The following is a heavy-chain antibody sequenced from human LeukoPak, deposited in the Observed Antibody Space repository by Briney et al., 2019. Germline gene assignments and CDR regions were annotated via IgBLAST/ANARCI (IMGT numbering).Heavy chain of an antibody. D-gene: IGHD3-9*01. V-gene: IGHV3-30*04. J-gene: IGHJ4*02. CDR1: GFTFSSYA. CDR3: AKDGKLQYFDWSDY. CDR2: ISYDGSNK. Sequence: GGSLRLSCAASGFTFSSYAMHWVRQAPGKGLEWVAVISYDGSNKYYADSVKGRFTISRDNSKNTLYLQMNSLRAEDTAVYYCAKDGKLQYFDWSDYWGQGTLVTVSS.